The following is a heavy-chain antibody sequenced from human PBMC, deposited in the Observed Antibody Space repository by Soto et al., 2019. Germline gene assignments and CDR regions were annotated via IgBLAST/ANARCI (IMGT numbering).Heavy chain of an antibody. D-gene: IGHD3-22*01. CDR3: ARAGRYYYDSSGYQYYYYGMDV. CDR2: TYYRSKWYN. CDR1: GDSVSSNSAA. J-gene: IGHJ6*02. Sequence: PSQTLSLTCAISGDSVSSNSAAWNWIRQSPSRGLEWLGRTYYRSKWYNDYAVSVKSRITINPDTSKNQFSLQLNSVTPEDTAVYYCARAGRYYYDSSGYQYYYYGMDVWGQGTTVTVSS. V-gene: IGHV6-1*01.